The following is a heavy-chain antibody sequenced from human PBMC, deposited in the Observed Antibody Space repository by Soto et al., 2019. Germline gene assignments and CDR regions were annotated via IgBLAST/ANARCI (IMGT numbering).Heavy chain of an antibody. J-gene: IGHJ4*02. CDR3: ARLKTYDILNKSDY. CDR1: GASIGTSNW. D-gene: IGHD3-9*01. Sequence: QVQLQESGPGLVKPSGTLSLTCAVSGASIGTSNWWSWVRQSPGKGLEWIGEIHDSGSTKYNPSLKSRITISLDKSKNQFSLNLSSVTAADTAVYYCARLKTYDILNKSDYWGQGSLVTVSS. CDR2: IHDSGST. V-gene: IGHV4-4*02.